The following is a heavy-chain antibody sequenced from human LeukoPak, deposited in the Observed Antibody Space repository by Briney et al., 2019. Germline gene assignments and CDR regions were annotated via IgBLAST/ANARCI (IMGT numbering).Heavy chain of an antibody. Sequence: PGGSLRLSCAASGFTFDDYGMSWVRQAPGKGLEWVSYISSSGSTIYYADSVKGRFTISRDNAKNSLYLQMNSLRAEDTAVYYCARSVMIVVRKTPKPSWFDPWGQGTLVTVSS. D-gene: IGHD3-22*01. V-gene: IGHV3-11*01. CDR3: ARSVMIVVRKTPKPSWFDP. CDR2: ISSSGSTI. CDR1: GFTFDDYG. J-gene: IGHJ5*02.